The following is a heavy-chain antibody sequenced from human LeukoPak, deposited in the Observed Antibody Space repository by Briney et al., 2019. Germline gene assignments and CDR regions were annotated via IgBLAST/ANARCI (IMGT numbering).Heavy chain of an antibody. CDR2: IKQDGSEE. CDR3: ARDPYSSTWSYGMDV. V-gene: IGHV3-7*05. Sequence: GGSLRLSCAASGFTFSNYWMSWVRQAPGKGLEWVANIKQDGSEEVYVDPLKGRFTISRDNDKNSLFLQMNTLRAEDTAVYYCARDPYSSTWSYGMDVWGQGTTVTVSS. CDR1: GFTFSNYW. D-gene: IGHD6-6*01. J-gene: IGHJ6*02.